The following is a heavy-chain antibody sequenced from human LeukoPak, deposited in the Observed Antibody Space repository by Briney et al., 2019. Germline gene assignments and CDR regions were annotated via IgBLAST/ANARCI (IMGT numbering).Heavy chain of an antibody. CDR1: GFTFSSYE. CDR2: ISSSGSTI. D-gene: IGHD6-13*01. V-gene: IGHV3-48*03. CDR3: ARGRASSSWYEVGFDP. Sequence: GGSLRLSCAASGFTFSSYEMNWVRQAPGKGLEWVSYISSSGSTIYYADSVKGRFTISRDNAKNSLYLQMNSLRAEDTAVYYCARGRASSSWYEVGFDPWGQGTLATVSS. J-gene: IGHJ5*02.